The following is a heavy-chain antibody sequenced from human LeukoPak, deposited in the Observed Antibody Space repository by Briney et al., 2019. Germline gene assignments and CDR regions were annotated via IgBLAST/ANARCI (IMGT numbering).Heavy chain of an antibody. Sequence: SETLSLTCAVYGGSFSGYYWSWIRQPPGKGLEWIGEINHSGSTNYNPSLKSRVTISVDTSRNQFSLKLSSVTAADTAVYYCAVHIVVVPAAKKKNWFDPWGQGTLVTVSS. CDR3: AVHIVVVPAAKKKNWFDP. D-gene: IGHD2-2*01. CDR2: INHSGST. J-gene: IGHJ5*02. CDR1: GGSFSGYY. V-gene: IGHV4-34*01.